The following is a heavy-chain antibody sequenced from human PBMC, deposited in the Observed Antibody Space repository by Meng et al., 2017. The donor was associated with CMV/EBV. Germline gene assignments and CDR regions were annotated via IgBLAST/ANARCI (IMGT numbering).Heavy chain of an antibody. CDR3: ARQDTARDTTNYYYYYGMDV. CDR1: GGTFSSYA. J-gene: IGHJ6*02. Sequence: SVKVSCKASGGTFSSYAISWVRQAPGQGLEWMGGIIPIFGTANYAQKFQGRVTITTDESTSTAYMELSSLRSDDTAVYYCARQDTARDTTNYYYYYGMDVWGQGTTVTVSS. CDR2: IIPIFGTA. D-gene: IGHD5-18*01. V-gene: IGHV1-69*05.